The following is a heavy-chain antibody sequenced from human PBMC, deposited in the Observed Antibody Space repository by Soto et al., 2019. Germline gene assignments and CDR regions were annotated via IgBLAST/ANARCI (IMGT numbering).Heavy chain of an antibody. CDR1: GGSISSYY. J-gene: IGHJ4*02. V-gene: IGHV4-59*01. CDR2: IYYSGST. CDR3: ARALSGPRLVHFDY. D-gene: IGHD6-19*01. Sequence: PSETLSLTCTVSGGSISSYYWSWIRQPPGKGLEWIGYIYYSGSTNYNPSLKSRVTISVDTSKNQFSLKLSSVTAADTAVYYCARALSGPRLVHFDYWGQGTLVTVSS.